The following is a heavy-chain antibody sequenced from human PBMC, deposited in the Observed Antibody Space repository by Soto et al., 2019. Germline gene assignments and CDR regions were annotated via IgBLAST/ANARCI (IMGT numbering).Heavy chain of an antibody. J-gene: IGHJ4*02. Sequence: QLQLQESGPGLVKPSETLSLTCTVSGGSITNTSYYWGWIRQPPGKGLEWIGTIYFSGSTFYNPSLKSRLTISVDTSKNQFSLRLSSVTAADTAVYYCARHGSYWGQGTLVAVSS. CDR2: IYFSGST. V-gene: IGHV4-39*01. CDR1: GGSITNTSYY. CDR3: ARHGSY.